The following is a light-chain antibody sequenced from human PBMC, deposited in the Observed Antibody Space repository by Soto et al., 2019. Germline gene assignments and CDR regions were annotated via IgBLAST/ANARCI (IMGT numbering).Light chain of an antibody. CDR3: QKYNSAPLT. V-gene: IGKV1-27*01. J-gene: IGKJ4*01. CDR1: QGISNY. Sequence: DIQMTQSPSSLSASVGDRVTITCRASQGISNYLAWYQQKPGKVPKLLIYAASTLQSGVPSRLSGSGSGTDFTLTISSLQPEDVATYYCQKYNSAPLTFGGGNKVEIK. CDR2: AAS.